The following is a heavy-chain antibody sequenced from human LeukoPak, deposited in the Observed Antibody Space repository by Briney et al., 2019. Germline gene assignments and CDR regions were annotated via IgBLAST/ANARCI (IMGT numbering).Heavy chain of an antibody. CDR1: GYSISSGYY. V-gene: IGHV4-38-2*02. D-gene: IGHD7-27*01. J-gene: IGHJ4*02. Sequence: SETLSLTCTVSGYSISSGYYWGWIRQPPGKGLEWIGNIYHSGSTYSNPSLKSRVTISVDTSKNQFSLKLSSVTAADTAVYYCARCLPPPGDRDYWGQGTLVTVSS. CDR2: IYHSGST. CDR3: ARCLPPPGDRDY.